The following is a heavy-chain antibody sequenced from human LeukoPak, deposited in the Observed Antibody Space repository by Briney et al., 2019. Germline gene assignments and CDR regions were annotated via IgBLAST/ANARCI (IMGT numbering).Heavy chain of an antibody. V-gene: IGHV4-31*03. J-gene: IGHJ3*02. CDR2: IYYSGST. D-gene: IGHD2-8*02. CDR1: GGSISSGGYY. CDR3: ARAPQVLQLGAFDI. Sequence: SQTLSLTCTVSGGSISSGGYYWSWIRQHPGKGLEWIGYIYYSGSTYYSPSLKSRVTISVDTSKNQFSLKLSSVTAADTAVYYCARAPQVLQLGAFDIWGQGTMVTVSS.